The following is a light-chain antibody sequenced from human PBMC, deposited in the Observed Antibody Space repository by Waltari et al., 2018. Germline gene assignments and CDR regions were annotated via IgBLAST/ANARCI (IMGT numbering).Light chain of an antibody. Sequence: QSVLTQPPSVSGPPGQRVTIPCTGNNPNIGAGFAVHWYQQLPGTAPKLLIYVNNNRPSGAPDRFSGSKSGTSASLAITGLQAEDEADYYCQSYDSSPYVVFGGGTRLTVL. CDR1: NPNIGAGFA. CDR2: VNN. V-gene: IGLV1-40*01. CDR3: QSYDSSPYVV. J-gene: IGLJ3*02.